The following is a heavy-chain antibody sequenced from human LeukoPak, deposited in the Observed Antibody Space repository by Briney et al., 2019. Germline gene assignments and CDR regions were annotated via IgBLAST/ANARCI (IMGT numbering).Heavy chain of an antibody. CDR3: AREGYYGSGSYYNVPYYYYYYMDV. J-gene: IGHJ6*03. CDR2: IYTSGST. Sequence: PSETLSLTCTVSGGSISSGSYYWSWIRQPAGKGLEWIGRIYTSGSTNYNPSLKSRVTISVDTSKNQFSLKLSSVTAADTAVYYCAREGYYGSGSYYNVPYYYYYYMDVWGKGTTVTISS. CDR1: GGSISSGSYY. D-gene: IGHD3-10*01. V-gene: IGHV4-61*02.